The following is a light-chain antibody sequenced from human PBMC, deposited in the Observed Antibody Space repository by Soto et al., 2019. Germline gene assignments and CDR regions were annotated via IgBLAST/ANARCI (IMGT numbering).Light chain of an antibody. Sequence: EIVMTQSPVTLSVSPGETATLSCRASQSIGFHLPWYLQRPGQTPRLVIYSASIRAPGVQDRFSGSGSGTEFTLTINSLQSEDFAVYYCQQYDDWTMYTFGQWTKVEI. J-gene: IGKJ2*01. V-gene: IGKV3-15*01. CDR1: QSIGFH. CDR2: SAS. CDR3: QQYDDWTMYT.